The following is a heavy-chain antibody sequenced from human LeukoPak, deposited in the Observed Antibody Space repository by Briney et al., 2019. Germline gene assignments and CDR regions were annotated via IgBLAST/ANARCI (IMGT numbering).Heavy chain of an antibody. V-gene: IGHV4-59*11. CDR2: IYHSRSA. D-gene: IGHD3-3*01. CDR3: ARRWTTSDYYTVLDP. CDR1: GGSISSHS. Sequence: SETLSLTCSVSGGSISSHSWSWIWQPPGKELEWIAYIYHSRSADYNPSLKSRVTISVDTSKNEVSLKLRSVTAADTAVYFCARRWTTSDYYTVLDPWGQGTPVTVSS. J-gene: IGHJ5*02.